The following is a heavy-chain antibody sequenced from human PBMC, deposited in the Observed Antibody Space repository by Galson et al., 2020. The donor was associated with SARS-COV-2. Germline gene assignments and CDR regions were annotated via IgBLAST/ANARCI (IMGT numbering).Heavy chain of an antibody. V-gene: IGHV3-48*03. CDR3: ARGGRTRNDY. CDR1: GFTFSYYE. D-gene: IGHD1-1*01. J-gene: IGHJ4*02. CDR2: ISGSDGTI. Sequence: GESLKISCTTSGFTFSYYEMNWVRQPPGKGLEWVSYISGSDGTIYYADSVKGRFTISRDNADNSLFLQMNSLGVEDTAVYYCARGGRTRNDYWGQGTLVTVSS.